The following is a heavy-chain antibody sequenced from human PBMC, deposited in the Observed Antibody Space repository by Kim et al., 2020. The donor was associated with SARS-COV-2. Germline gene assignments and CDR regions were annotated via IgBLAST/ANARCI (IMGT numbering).Heavy chain of an antibody. CDR3: AGGYDSSGYYRYYFDY. V-gene: IGHV4-34*01. D-gene: IGHD3-22*01. J-gene: IGHJ4*01. Sequence: SETLSLTCAVYGGSFSGYYWSWIRQPPGKGLEWIGEINHSGSTNYNPSLKSRVTISVDTSKNQFSLKLSSVTAADTAVYYCAGGYDSSGYYRYYFDYWG. CDR2: INHSGST. CDR1: GGSFSGYY.